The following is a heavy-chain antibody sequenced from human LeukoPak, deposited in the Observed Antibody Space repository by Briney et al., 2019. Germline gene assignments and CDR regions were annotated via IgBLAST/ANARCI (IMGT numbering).Heavy chain of an antibody. CDR1: GFTFSDYY. CDR3: ARRGAYYFGQLDY. Sequence: PGRSLRLSCAASGFTFSDYYMSWIRQAPGKGLEWVSYISSSSSTIYYADSVKGRFTISRDNAKNSLYLQMNSLRAEDTAVYYCARRGAYYFGQLDYWGQGTLVTVSS. CDR2: ISSSSSTI. J-gene: IGHJ4*02. D-gene: IGHD3-22*01. V-gene: IGHV3-11*04.